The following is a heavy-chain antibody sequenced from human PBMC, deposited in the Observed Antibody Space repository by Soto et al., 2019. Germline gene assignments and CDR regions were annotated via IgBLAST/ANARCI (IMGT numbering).Heavy chain of an antibody. CDR3: ARDWILEWFPQPYRMDV. Sequence: GGSLRLSCAASGFTFSSYAMHWVRQAPGKGLEWVAVISYDGSNKYYADSVKGRFTISRDNSKNTLYLQMNSLRAEDTAVYYCARDWILEWFPQPYRMDVWGQGTTVTVSS. CDR1: GFTFSSYA. D-gene: IGHD3-3*01. CDR2: ISYDGSNK. J-gene: IGHJ6*02. V-gene: IGHV3-30-3*01.